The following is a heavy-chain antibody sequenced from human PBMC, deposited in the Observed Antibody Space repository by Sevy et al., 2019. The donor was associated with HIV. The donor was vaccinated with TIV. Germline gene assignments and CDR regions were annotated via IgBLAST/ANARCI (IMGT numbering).Heavy chain of an antibody. V-gene: IGHV3-30-3*01. Sequence: GGSLRLSCAASGFIFSNYAMTWVRQAPGRGLEWVAIISADGGVKYYADSVKGRFTISRDNSKNTLYLQMNRLRAEDTAVYYCAKVDVVVPVADYGMDVWGQGTTVTVSS. J-gene: IGHJ6*02. CDR2: ISADGGVK. CDR1: GFIFSNYA. CDR3: AKVDVVVPVADYGMDV. D-gene: IGHD2-2*01.